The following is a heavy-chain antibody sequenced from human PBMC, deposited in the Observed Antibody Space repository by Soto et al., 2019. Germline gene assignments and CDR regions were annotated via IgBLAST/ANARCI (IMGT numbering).Heavy chain of an antibody. CDR1: GFTFTDYY. CDR2: ISSTGTYT. J-gene: IGHJ4*02. V-gene: IGHV3-11*05. CDR3: ARDANYAAN. Sequence: QVQLVESGGGLVKPGGSLRLSCAASGFTFTDYYMNWIRQAPGKGLEWVSYISSTGTYTNYADSVKGRFTFSRDNAKNSLYLQMNSLRAEDTAVYYCARDANYAANWGQGTLVTVSS. D-gene: IGHD1-7*01.